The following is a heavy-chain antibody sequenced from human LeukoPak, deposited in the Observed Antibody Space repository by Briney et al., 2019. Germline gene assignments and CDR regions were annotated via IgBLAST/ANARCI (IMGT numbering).Heavy chain of an antibody. Sequence: SETLSLTCSVSGGSISRYYGSWIRQPAGKGLEWIGRIYTSGSTNYNPSLKSRVTISVDTSKNQFSLKLSSVTAADTAVYYCAREVGIYCSSTSCYWPNYYYYMDVWGKGTTVTISS. CDR1: GGSISRYY. D-gene: IGHD2-2*01. CDR3: AREVGIYCSSTSCYWPNYYYYMDV. J-gene: IGHJ6*03. V-gene: IGHV4-4*07. CDR2: IYTSGST.